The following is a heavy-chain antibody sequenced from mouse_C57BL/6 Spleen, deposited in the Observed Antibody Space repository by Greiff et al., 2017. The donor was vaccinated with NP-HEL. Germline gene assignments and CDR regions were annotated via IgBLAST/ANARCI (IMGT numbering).Heavy chain of an antibody. V-gene: IGHV1-55*01. J-gene: IGHJ3*01. CDR1: GYTFTSYW. CDR2: IYPGSGST. CDR3: AREGLYGSSRGFAY. D-gene: IGHD1-1*01. Sequence: QVQLKQPGAELVKPGASVKMSCKASGYTFTSYWITWVKQRPGQGLEWIGDIYPGSGSTNYNEKFTSEATLTVDTSSSTAYMQLSSLTSEDSAVYYCAREGLYGSSRGFAYWGQGTLVTVSA.